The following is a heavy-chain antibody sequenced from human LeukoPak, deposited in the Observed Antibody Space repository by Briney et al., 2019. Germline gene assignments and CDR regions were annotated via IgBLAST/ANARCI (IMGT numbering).Heavy chain of an antibody. Sequence: ASVKVSCKASGYTFTSYGISWVRQAPGQGLEWMGWISAYNGNTNYAQKLQGRVTMTTDTSTSTAYMELRSLRSDDTAVYYCARDYLDYDSTGSYNVDWGQGTLVTVSS. D-gene: IGHD3-22*01. CDR3: ARDYLDYDSTGSYNVD. CDR1: GYTFTSYG. CDR2: ISAYNGNT. V-gene: IGHV1-18*01. J-gene: IGHJ4*02.